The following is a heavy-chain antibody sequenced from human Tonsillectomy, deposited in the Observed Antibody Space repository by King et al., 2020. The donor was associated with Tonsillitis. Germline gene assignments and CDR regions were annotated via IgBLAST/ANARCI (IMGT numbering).Heavy chain of an antibody. Sequence: VQSGGSLRLSCAASGFTFSAYAMSWVRQAPGKGLEWVSVIYSDGKTTYYADSVKCRFTISRDDSKNTLYLEMDSLRAEDTAVYYCAKRVTVAGNNYYAMDVWGQGTTVTVSS. CDR3: AKRVTVAGNNYYAMDV. CDR1: GFTFSAYA. V-gene: IGHV3-23*03. D-gene: IGHD6-19*01. J-gene: IGHJ6*02. CDR2: IYSDGKTT.